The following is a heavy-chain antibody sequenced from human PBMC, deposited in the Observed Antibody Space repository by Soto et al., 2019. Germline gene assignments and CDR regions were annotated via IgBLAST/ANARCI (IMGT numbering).Heavy chain of an antibody. CDR2: IYYSGST. CDR1: DGSIRRSGYY. Sequence: SETLSLTSTVADGSIRRSGYYWGWIRQPPGKGLEWIGSIYYSGSTYYNPSLKSRVTISVDTSKNQFSLKLSSVTAADTAVYYCARHDYGGFGLWGQGTLVTVS. D-gene: IGHD4-17*01. J-gene: IGHJ4*02. V-gene: IGHV4-39*01. CDR3: ARHDYGGFGL.